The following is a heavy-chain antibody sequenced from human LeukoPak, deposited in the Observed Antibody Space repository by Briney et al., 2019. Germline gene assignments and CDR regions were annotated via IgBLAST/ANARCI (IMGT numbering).Heavy chain of an antibody. Sequence: GGSLTLSCTASGFTFAAYSMTWFRLAPGKGLEWVSFIRNKVAGGTAEYAASVRGRFTVSRDDSNSIVYLQMNNLKTEDTGVYYCTRDRIQTDYWGQGTLVTVSS. V-gene: IGHV3-49*03. CDR3: TRDRIQTDY. CDR2: IRNKVAGGTA. CDR1: GFTFAAYS. J-gene: IGHJ4*02.